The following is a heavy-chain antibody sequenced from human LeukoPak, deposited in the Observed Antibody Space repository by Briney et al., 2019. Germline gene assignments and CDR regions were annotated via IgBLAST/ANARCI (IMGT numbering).Heavy chain of an antibody. CDR1: GGSISSYY. Sequence: SETLSLTCTVSGGSISSYYWSWIRQPPGKGLEWIGYIYTSGSTNYNPSLKSRVTISVDTSKNQFSLKLSSVTAADTAVYYCARAPVWPPNSSSWYYFDYWGQGTLVTVSS. CDR3: ARAPVWPPNSSSWYYFDY. CDR2: IYTSGST. D-gene: IGHD6-13*01. J-gene: IGHJ4*02. V-gene: IGHV4-4*09.